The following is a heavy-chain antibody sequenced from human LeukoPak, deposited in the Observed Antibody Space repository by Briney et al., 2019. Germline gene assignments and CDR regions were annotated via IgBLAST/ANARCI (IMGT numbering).Heavy chain of an antibody. D-gene: IGHD6-13*01. CDR1: GYTLTELS. CDR3: ATVTGPDSSSWFDY. Sequence: ASVKVPCKVSGYTLTELSMHWVRQAPGKGLEWMGGFDPEDGETIYAQKFQGRVTMTGDTSTDTAYMELSSLRSEDTAVYYCATVTGPDSSSWFDYWGQGTLVTVSS. J-gene: IGHJ4*02. CDR2: FDPEDGET. V-gene: IGHV1-24*01.